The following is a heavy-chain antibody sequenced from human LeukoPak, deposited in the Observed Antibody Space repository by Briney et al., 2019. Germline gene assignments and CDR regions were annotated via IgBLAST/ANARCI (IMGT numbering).Heavy chain of an antibody. Sequence: SETLSLTCTVSGGSIRNYYWVWIRQPAGRGLEWIGHIYASGSTNYNPSLKSRVTMSVDTSRNQFSLKLTSVTAADTAVYYCASHGSGPYNWFDPWGQGTLVTVSS. CDR1: GGSIRNYY. V-gene: IGHV4-4*07. CDR3: ASHGSGPYNWFDP. D-gene: IGHD3-10*01. J-gene: IGHJ5*02. CDR2: IYASGST.